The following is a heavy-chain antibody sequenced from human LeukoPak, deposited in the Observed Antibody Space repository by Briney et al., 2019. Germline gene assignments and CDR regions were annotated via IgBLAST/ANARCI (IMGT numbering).Heavy chain of an antibody. D-gene: IGHD6-13*01. CDR3: ARAQVIAAAGTASYCFDY. CDR2: ISSSSSYI. V-gene: IGHV3-21*01. J-gene: IGHJ4*02. CDR1: GFTFSSYS. Sequence: GGSLRLSCAASGFTFSSYSMNWVRQAPGKGLEWVSSISSSSSYIYYADSVKGRFTISRDNAKNSLYLQMNSLRAEDTAVYYCARAQVIAAAGTASYCFDYWGQGTLVTVSS.